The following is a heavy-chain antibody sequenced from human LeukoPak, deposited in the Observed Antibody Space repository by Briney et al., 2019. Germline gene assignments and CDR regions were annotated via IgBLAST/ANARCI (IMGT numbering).Heavy chain of an antibody. Sequence: SVKVSCKASGGTFISYAISWVRQAPGQGLEWMGGIIPIFGTANYAQKFQGRVTITADESTSTAYMELSSLRSEDTAVYYCARALDPCGGDCYETHAFDIWGQGQWSPSLQ. V-gene: IGHV1-69*01. CDR2: IIPIFGTA. J-gene: IGHJ3*02. CDR3: ARALDPCGGDCYETHAFDI. CDR1: GGTFISYA. D-gene: IGHD2-21*02.